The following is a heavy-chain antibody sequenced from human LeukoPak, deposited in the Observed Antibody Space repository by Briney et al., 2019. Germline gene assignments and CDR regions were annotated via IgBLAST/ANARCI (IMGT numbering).Heavy chain of an antibody. J-gene: IGHJ6*02. V-gene: IGHV3-33*01. CDR1: GFTFSSYG. D-gene: IGHD3-22*01. CDR3: ARAAQDGSSGYPTYGMDV. Sequence: GGSLRLSCAASGFTFSSYGMHWVRQAPGKGLEGVAVIWYDGSNKYYAGSVKDRFTISRDNSKNTLYLQMNSQRAEDTVVYYCARAAQDGSSGYPTYGMDVWGQVTTVTVS. CDR2: IWYDGSNK.